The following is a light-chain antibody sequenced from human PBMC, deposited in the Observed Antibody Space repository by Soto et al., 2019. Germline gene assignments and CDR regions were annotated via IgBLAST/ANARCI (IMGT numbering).Light chain of an antibody. CDR3: SSFTSDRIYV. CDR2: GVT. V-gene: IGLV2-14*03. Sequence: QSVLTQPTSVSGSPGQSITISCTVNHNDIGTYDYVSWYQQHPGRAPRLLIYGVTTRPSGISDRFSASKSGLTASLTISGLQPEDEADYYCSSFTSDRIYVFGPGTKVTLL. CDR1: HNDIGTYDY. J-gene: IGLJ1*01.